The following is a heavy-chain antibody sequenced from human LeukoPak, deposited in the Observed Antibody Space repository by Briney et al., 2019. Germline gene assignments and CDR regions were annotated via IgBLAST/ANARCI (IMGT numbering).Heavy chain of an antibody. V-gene: IGHV3-74*01. CDR3: TGINYG. Sequence: GGSLRLSCAASGFTLSSYWMHWVRQAPGKGLMWVSRINSDGSTTSYADSVKGRFTISRDNAKNTLYLQMNSLRVEDTAVYYCTGINYGWGQGTLVTVSS. J-gene: IGHJ4*02. CDR2: INSDGSTT. CDR1: GFTLSSYW. D-gene: IGHD3-16*01.